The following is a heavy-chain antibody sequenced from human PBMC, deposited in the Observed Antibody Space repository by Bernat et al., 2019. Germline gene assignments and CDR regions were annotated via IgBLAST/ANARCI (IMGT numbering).Heavy chain of an antibody. Sequence: EVQLVESGGGLVKPGGSLRLSCAASGFTFSSYSMNWVRQAPGKGLEWVSTISSSSSYIYYADSVKGRFTISRDNAKNSLYLQMNSLRAEDTAVYYCARGAAGMPDYWGQGTLVTVSS. V-gene: IGHV3-21*01. CDR1: GFTFSSYS. CDR2: ISSSSSYI. J-gene: IGHJ4*02. D-gene: IGHD2-2*01. CDR3: ARGAAGMPDY.